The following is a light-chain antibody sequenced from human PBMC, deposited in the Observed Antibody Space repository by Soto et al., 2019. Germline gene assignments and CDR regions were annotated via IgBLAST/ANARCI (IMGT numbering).Light chain of an antibody. CDR1: SSDVGGHNY. Sequence: QSALTQPASVSGSPGQSITISCTGTSSDVGGHNYVSWYQHHPGKAPKLMIYDVSTRPSGISNRFSGSKSGNTASLTISGLQAEDEADYYCSSYTSSSTLVFGGGTKVTVL. V-gene: IGLV2-14*03. CDR3: SSYTSSSTLV. J-gene: IGLJ2*01. CDR2: DVS.